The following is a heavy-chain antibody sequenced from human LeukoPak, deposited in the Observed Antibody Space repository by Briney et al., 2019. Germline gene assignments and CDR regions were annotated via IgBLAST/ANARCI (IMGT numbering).Heavy chain of an antibody. D-gene: IGHD6-19*01. CDR1: GFTFSSYA. V-gene: IGHV3-23*01. CDR2: ISGSGGST. Sequence: GGPLRLSCAASGFTFSSYAMSWVRQAPGKGLEWVSAISGSGGSTYYADSVKGRFTISRDNSKNTLYLQMNSLRAEDTAVYYCAKGARSPGYSSGWHNDYWGQGTLVTVSS. CDR3: AKGARSPGYSSGWHNDY. J-gene: IGHJ4*02.